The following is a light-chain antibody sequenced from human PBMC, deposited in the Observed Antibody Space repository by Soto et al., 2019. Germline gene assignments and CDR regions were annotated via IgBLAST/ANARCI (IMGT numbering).Light chain of an antibody. Sequence: QSVLTQPASVSGSPGQSITISCTGTSSDIGSYNLVSWYQQHPGKPPKLIIYEGSKRPSGISDRFYVSRSGNTASLTISGLQAEDEADYYCCSYVDTSTIYDFGTGTKVTVL. CDR3: CSYVDTSTIYD. V-gene: IGLV2-23*01. CDR2: EGS. J-gene: IGLJ1*01. CDR1: SSDIGSYNL.